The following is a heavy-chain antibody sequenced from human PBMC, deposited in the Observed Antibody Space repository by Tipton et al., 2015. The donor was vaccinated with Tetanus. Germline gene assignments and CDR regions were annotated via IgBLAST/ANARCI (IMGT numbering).Heavy chain of an antibody. J-gene: IGHJ6*02. Sequence: TLSLTCTVSGGSISSYYWSWIRQPPGKGLEWIGYIYYSGSTNYNPSLKSRVTISVDKSKNQFSLKLSSVTAADTAVYYCARDQRIRFLEPTSFFFNYGMDVWGQGTTVTVSS. CDR1: GGSISSYY. D-gene: IGHD3-3*01. CDR3: ARDQRIRFLEPTSFFFNYGMDV. CDR2: IYYSGST. V-gene: IGHV4-59*12.